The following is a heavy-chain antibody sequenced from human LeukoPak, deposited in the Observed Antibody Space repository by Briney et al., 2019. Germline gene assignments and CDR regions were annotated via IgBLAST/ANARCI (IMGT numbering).Heavy chain of an antibody. CDR3: ARDKSRTYGSADAFDI. J-gene: IGHJ3*02. CDR2: INHSGST. Sequence: PSETLSLTCGVYGGSFSSDYRSWIRQPPGKGLEWIGEINHSGSTNYNPSLKSRVTMSVDTSKNQFSLKLSSVTAADTAVYYCARDKSRTYGSADAFDIWGQGTMVTVSS. D-gene: IGHD3-10*01. V-gene: IGHV4-34*01. CDR1: GGSFSSDY.